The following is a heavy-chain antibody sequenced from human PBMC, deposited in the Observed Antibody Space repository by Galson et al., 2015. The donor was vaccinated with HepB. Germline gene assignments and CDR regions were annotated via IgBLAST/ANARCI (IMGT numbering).Heavy chain of an antibody. CDR2: ISYDGSNK. J-gene: IGHJ6*02. V-gene: IGHV3-30*18. Sequence: SLRLSCAASGFTFSSYGMHWVRQAPGKGLEWVAVISYDGSNKYYADSVKGRFTISRDNSKNTLYLQMNSLRAEDTAVYYCAKGIRYCSGTSCYTETSRHYYGMDVWGQGTTVTVSS. CDR3: AKGIRYCSGTSCYTETSRHYYGMDV. CDR1: GFTFSSYG. D-gene: IGHD2-2*02.